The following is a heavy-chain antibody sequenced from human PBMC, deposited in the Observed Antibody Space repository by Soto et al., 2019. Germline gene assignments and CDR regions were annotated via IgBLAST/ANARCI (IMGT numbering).Heavy chain of an antibody. CDR3: ARGGRITMVRGVIPKFDP. Sequence: XETLSLTCSVYGGSFSGYYWSWIRQPPGKGLEWIGEINHSGSTNYNPSLKSRVTISVDTSKNQFSLKLSSVTAADTAVYYCARGGRITMVRGVIPKFDPWGQGTLVTVSS. CDR2: INHSGST. D-gene: IGHD3-10*01. J-gene: IGHJ5*02. V-gene: IGHV4-34*01. CDR1: GGSFSGYY.